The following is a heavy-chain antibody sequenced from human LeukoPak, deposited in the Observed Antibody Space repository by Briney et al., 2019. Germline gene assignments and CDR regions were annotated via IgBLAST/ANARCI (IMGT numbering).Heavy chain of an antibody. CDR3: AKAAAVVSGPYDY. Sequence: GGSLRLSCAASGFTFSDYYMSWIRQAPGRGLEWVSYISSSGSTIYYADSVKGRFTISRDNAKNSLYLQMNSLRAEDTAVYYCAKAAAVVSGPYDYWGQGTLVTVSS. V-gene: IGHV3-11*01. CDR1: GFTFSDYY. J-gene: IGHJ4*02. CDR2: ISSSGSTI. D-gene: IGHD4-23*01.